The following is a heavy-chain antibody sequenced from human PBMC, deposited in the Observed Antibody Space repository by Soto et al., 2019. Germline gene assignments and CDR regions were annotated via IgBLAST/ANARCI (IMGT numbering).Heavy chain of an antibody. J-gene: IGHJ4*02. CDR2: IKSKTDGGTT. D-gene: IGHD1-1*01. CDR1: GFSFHDAW. CDR3: TTERLQTFGY. V-gene: IGHV3-15*01. Sequence: PGGSLRLSCAASGFSFHDAWMSWVRQAPGKGLEWVGRIKSKTDGGTTDYAAPVKGRFTISRDDSKNTLYLQMNSLKTEDTAVYYCTTERLQTFGYWGQGTLVTVSS.